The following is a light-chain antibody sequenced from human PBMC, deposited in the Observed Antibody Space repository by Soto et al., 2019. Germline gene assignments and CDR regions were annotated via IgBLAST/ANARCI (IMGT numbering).Light chain of an antibody. CDR3: QQYNSYPIT. Sequence: DIQMTQSPSTLSASVGDRVTITCRASQTISSWLAWYQQKPGKAPKILISKASNLERGVPSRFSGSGSGAEFTLTISSLQPDDFATYYCQQYNSYPITFGQGTRLEIQ. CDR1: QTISSW. J-gene: IGKJ5*01. V-gene: IGKV1-5*03. CDR2: KAS.